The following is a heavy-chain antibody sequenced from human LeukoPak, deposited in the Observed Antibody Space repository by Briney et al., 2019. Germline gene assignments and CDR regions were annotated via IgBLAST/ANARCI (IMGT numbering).Heavy chain of an antibody. V-gene: IGHV3-30-3*01. CDR3: ARDGGSYFDY. D-gene: IGHD1-26*01. Sequence: PGGSLRLSCAASGFTFSSYAMHWVRQAPGKGLEWVAVISYYGNNKYYADPVQGRFTISRGNSKNTLSLQMNSLRADDTAVYYCARDGGSYFDYWGQGTLVTVSP. J-gene: IGHJ4*02. CDR2: ISYYGNNK. CDR1: GFTFSSYA.